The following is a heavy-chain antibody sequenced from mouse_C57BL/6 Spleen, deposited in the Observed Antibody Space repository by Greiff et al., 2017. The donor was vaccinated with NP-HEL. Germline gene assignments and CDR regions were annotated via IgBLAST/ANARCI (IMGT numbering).Heavy chain of an antibody. J-gene: IGHJ2*01. CDR1: GYTFTSYW. Sequence: VQLQQPGAELVKPGASVKLSCKASGYTFTSYWMQWVKQRPGQGLEWIGEIDPSDSYTNYNQKFKGKATLTVDTSSSTAYMQLSSLTSEDSAVYYCARRTGTGGYFDYWGQGTTLTVSS. CDR2: IDPSDSYT. V-gene: IGHV1-50*01. D-gene: IGHD4-1*01. CDR3: ARRTGTGGYFDY.